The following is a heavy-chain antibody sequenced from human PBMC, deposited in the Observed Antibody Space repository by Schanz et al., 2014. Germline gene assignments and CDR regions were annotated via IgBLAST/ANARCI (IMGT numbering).Heavy chain of an antibody. J-gene: IGHJ5*02. CDR1: GFTFSSYS. V-gene: IGHV3-48*01. Sequence: EVPLVESGGGLVQPGGSLRLSCAASGFTFSSYSMNWVRQAPGKGLEWVSYISSASSTINYADSVKGRFTISRDNAKNSLFLQMNSLRAEDTAVYYCARAGYDADNWFDPWGQGTLVTGSS. CDR2: ISSASSTI. D-gene: IGHD2-2*01. CDR3: ARAGYDADNWFDP.